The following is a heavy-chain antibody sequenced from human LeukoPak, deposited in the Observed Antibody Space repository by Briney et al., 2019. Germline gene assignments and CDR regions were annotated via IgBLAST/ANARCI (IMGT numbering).Heavy chain of an antibody. CDR3: ARGPQWRGDSYYIDV. D-gene: IGHD6-19*01. CDR2: MNPNSGNT. CDR1: GYTFTGYD. Sequence: ASVKVPCKASGYTFTGYDINCVRQATGQGLEWMGWMNPNSGNTGYAQKFQGRVAMTMNTSITTAYMELSSLISEDTAVYYCARGPQWRGDSYYIDVWGRGTTVTVSS. J-gene: IGHJ6*03. V-gene: IGHV1-8*01.